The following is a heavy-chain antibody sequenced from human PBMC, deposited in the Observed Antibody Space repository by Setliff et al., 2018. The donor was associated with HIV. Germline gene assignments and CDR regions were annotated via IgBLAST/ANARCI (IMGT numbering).Heavy chain of an antibody. CDR3: ATVRVDHNWFDP. CDR1: GGSISSHY. J-gene: IGHJ5*02. Sequence: SETLSLTCTVSGGSISSHYWSWIRQPLGKGLEWIGYMYYSGSTNYNPSLKSRVTISVDTSKNQFSLKLASVTAADTAVYYCATVRVDHNWFDPWGQGTLVTVSS. CDR2: MYYSGST. V-gene: IGHV4-59*08.